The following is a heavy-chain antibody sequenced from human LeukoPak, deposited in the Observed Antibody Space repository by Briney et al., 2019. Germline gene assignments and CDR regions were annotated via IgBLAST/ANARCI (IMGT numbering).Heavy chain of an antibody. J-gene: IGHJ4*02. D-gene: IGHD1-1*01. V-gene: IGHV3-33*06. CDR1: GFTFSTYG. CDR3: AKDSENGVADY. Sequence: GGSLRLSCAASGFTFSTYGMHWVRQPPGKGLAWVAVIWSDGSNEYYADSVKGRFTISRDNSKNTLYLQMNSLRAEDTAVYYCAKDSENGVADYWGQGTLVTVSS. CDR2: IWSDGSNE.